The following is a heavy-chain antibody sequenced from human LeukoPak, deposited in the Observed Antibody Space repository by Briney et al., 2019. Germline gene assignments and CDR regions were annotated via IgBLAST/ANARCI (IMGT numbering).Heavy chain of an antibody. D-gene: IGHD4-11*01. V-gene: IGHV3-7*01. Sequence: PGGSLRLSCAASGFTFSSYWMSWVRQAPGKGLEWVANIKQDGSEKYYVDSVKGRFTISRDNAKNSLYLQMNSLRAEDTAVYYCARDRLTTRGPPAYYFDYWGQGTLVTVSS. CDR2: IKQDGSEK. CDR3: ARDRLTTRGPPAYYFDY. CDR1: GFTFSSYW. J-gene: IGHJ4*02.